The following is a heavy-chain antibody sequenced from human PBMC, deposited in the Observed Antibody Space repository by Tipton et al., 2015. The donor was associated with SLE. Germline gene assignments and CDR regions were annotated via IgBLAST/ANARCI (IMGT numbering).Heavy chain of an antibody. Sequence: TLSLTCTVSGYSISSGYFWGWIRQPPGKGLEWIGSIYHSGTTYYNPSLESRVTISVGTSNNQFSLNLSSVTAADTAVYYCARTMDIIGWDWYFDLWGRGTLVTVSS. CDR3: ARTMDIIGWDWYFDL. J-gene: IGHJ2*01. CDR1: GYSISSGYF. D-gene: IGHD2-2*03. V-gene: IGHV4-38-2*02. CDR2: IYHSGTT.